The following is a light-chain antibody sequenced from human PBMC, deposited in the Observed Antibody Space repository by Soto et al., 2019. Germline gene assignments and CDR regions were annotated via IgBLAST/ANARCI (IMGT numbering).Light chain of an antibody. CDR2: ADS. J-gene: IGKJ5*01. V-gene: IGKV1-39*01. CDR3: RQSYSTLAIS. Sequence: DIQMTQFPSSLSASVGDRVSITCRASQNIGTYLNWYQHKPGKAPKLLIYADSSLQSGVPSRFSGRGTGTDFSLTISSLQREDFATYYSRQSYSTLAISFGQGTRLEIK. CDR1: QNIGTY.